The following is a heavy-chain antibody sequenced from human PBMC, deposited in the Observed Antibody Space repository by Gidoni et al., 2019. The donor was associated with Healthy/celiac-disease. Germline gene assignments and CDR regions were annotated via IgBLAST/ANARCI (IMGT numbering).Heavy chain of an antibody. CDR3: ARDNTYYYDSSGYYLGY. CDR1: GATFSSYA. CDR2: IIPILGIA. Sequence: GAEVKKPGSSVKVSCKASGATFSSYAISWVRQAPGQGLEWMGRIIPILGIANYAQKFQGRVTITADKSTSTAYMGLSSLRSEDTAVYYCARDNTYYYDSSGYYLGYWGRGTLVTVSS. D-gene: IGHD3-22*01. V-gene: IGHV1-69*04. J-gene: IGHJ4*02.